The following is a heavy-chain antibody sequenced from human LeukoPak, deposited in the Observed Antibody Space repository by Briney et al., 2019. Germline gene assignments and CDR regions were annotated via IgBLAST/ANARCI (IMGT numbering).Heavy chain of an antibody. V-gene: IGHV3-48*02. CDR3: ASNMRYFDWQGAFDI. CDR2: ISSSSSTI. CDR1: GFTFSSYE. Sequence: GGSLRLSCAASGFTFSSYEMNWVRQAPGKGLEWVSYISSSSSTIYYADSVKGRFTISRDNAKNSLYLQMNSLRDEDTAVYYCASNMRYFDWQGAFDIWGQGTMVTVSS. D-gene: IGHD3-9*01. J-gene: IGHJ3*02.